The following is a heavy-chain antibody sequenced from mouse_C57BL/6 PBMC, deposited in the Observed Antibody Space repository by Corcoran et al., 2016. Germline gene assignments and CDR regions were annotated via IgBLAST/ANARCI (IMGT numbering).Heavy chain of an antibody. J-gene: IGHJ4*01. CDR3: ARERWGYAMDY. CDR2: INPYNGGT. Sequence: EVQLQQSGPVLVKPGASVKMSCKASGYTFTDYYMNWVKQSHGKSLEWIGVINPYNGGTSYNQKFKGKATLTVDKSSSTAYMELNSLTSEDSAVYYCARERWGYAMDYWGQGTSVTVSS. D-gene: IGHD1-1*02. V-gene: IGHV1-19*01. CDR1: GYTFTDYY.